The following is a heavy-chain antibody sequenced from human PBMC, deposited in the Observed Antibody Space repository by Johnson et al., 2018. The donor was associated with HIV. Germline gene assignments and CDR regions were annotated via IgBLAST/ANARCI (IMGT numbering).Heavy chain of an antibody. Sequence: EVQLVESGGGVVQPGRSLRLSCAASGFTFSSYAMSWVRQAPGKGLEWVSYISSSGSTIYYADSVKGRFTISRDNAKNSLYLQMNSLRADDTAVYYCASPPDAFDIWGQGTMVTVSS. CDR1: GFTFSSYA. CDR2: ISSSGSTI. J-gene: IGHJ3*02. V-gene: IGHV3-48*04. CDR3: ASPPDAFDI.